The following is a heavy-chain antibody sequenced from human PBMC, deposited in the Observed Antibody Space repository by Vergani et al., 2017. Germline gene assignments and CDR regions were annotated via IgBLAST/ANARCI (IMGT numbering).Heavy chain of an antibody. CDR2: ISWDGGST. V-gene: IGHV3-43*01. J-gene: IGHJ4*02. D-gene: IGHD6-6*01. CDR1: GITFDDYT. Sequence: EVQLVESGGVVVQPGGSLRLSCAASGITFDDYTMHWVRQAPGKGLEWVSLISWDGGSTYYADSVKGRFTISRDNAKNSLYLQMNSLRSEDTAVYYCATEYSSSSRLRFDYWGQGTLVTVSS. CDR3: ATEYSSSSRLRFDY.